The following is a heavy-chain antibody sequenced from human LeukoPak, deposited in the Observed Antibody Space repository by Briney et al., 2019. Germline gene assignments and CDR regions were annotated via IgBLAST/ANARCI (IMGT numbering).Heavy chain of an antibody. CDR2: INRDRII. CDR1: GGSFSDSY. CDR3: AKNWGFGFDP. D-gene: IGHD7-27*01. Sequence: SETLSLTCAVFGGSFSDSYWSWIRQPPEKGLEWIGEINRDRIINYNPSLKSRVTISADTSKRQFSLSLTSVSAADTAVYYCAKNWGFGFDPWGQRTLVTVSS. J-gene: IGHJ5*02. V-gene: IGHV4-34*01.